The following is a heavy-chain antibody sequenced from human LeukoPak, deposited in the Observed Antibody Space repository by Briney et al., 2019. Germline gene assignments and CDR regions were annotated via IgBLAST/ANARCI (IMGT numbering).Heavy chain of an antibody. Sequence: PGGSLRLSCAASGFTFSIFEMNWVRQAPGKGLEWISYISTSGSAISYADSVKGRFTISRDNAKNSLYLQMDSLRAEDTAVYYCARDYRNYYGSGSRVFDIRGQGTMVTVSS. CDR2: ISTSGSAI. D-gene: IGHD3-10*01. J-gene: IGHJ3*02. CDR1: GFTFSIFE. CDR3: ARDYRNYYGSGSRVFDI. V-gene: IGHV3-48*03.